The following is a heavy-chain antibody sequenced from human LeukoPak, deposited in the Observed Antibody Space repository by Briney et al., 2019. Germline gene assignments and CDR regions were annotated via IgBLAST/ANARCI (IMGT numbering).Heavy chain of an antibody. CDR3: ARDLADYYDSSGYWGYYFDY. J-gene: IGHJ4*02. Sequence: PGGSLRLSCAASGFTFSSYEMNWVRQAPGKGLEWVSYISSSGSTIYYADSVKGRFTISRDNAKNTLYLQMNSLRAEDTAVYYCARDLADYYDSSGYWGYYFDYWGQGTLVTVSS. V-gene: IGHV3-48*03. CDR2: ISSSGSTI. D-gene: IGHD3-22*01. CDR1: GFTFSSYE.